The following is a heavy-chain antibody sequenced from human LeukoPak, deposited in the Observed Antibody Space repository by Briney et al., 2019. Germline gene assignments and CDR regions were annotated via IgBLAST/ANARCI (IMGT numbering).Heavy chain of an antibody. D-gene: IGHD3-10*01. CDR1: GFTFSSYS. CDR3: ARGETRGPTPGFDP. CDR2: ISGNSVYI. V-gene: IGHV3-21*01. J-gene: IGHJ5*02. Sequence: GGSLRLSCAASGFTFSSYSMNWVRQAPGKGLEWVSSISGNSVYILYADSLKGRFTISRDNAKNSLYLQMNSLGAEDTAVYYCARGETRGPTPGFDPWGQGTLVTVSS.